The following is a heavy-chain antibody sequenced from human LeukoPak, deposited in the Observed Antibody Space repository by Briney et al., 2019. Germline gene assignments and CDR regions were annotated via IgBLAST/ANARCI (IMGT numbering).Heavy chain of an antibody. Sequence: PGGSLRLSCAASGFIFTTYNMNWVRQAPGKGLEWVSSITSSSNYIYYADSVKGRFTISRDNAKNSLYLQMNSLRAEDTAVYYCAREDDFWSGYYSDYWGQGTLVTVS. J-gene: IGHJ4*02. CDR3: AREDDFWSGYYSDY. CDR1: GFIFTTYN. CDR2: ITSSSNYI. D-gene: IGHD3-3*01. V-gene: IGHV3-21*01.